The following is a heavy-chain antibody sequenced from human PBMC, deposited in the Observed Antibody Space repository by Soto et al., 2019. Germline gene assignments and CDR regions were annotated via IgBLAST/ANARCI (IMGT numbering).Heavy chain of an antibody. CDR2: FDPENEET. D-gene: IGHD1-1*01. CDR3: ATDGSKHRTLRSDNWSRGNFFDYSALNV. J-gene: IGHJ6*02. V-gene: IGHV1-24*01. Sequence: ASVKVSCKVSEYSLSALSIHWVRQAPGKGLEWMGRFDPENEETIYAQKFRGRVTLTEDTSADTAYMELSNLRSDDTAVYYCATDGSKHRTLRSDNWSRGNFFDYSALNVWGQGTTVTVSS. CDR1: EYSLSALS.